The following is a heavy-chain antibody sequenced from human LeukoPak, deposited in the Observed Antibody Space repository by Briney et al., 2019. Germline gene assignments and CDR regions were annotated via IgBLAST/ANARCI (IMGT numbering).Heavy chain of an antibody. CDR1: GFTFSSSG. CDR2: IRYDGSNK. V-gene: IGHV3-30*02. D-gene: IGHD3-3*01. J-gene: IGHJ4*02. CDR3: AKDMYYDFWSGYPDY. Sequence: RGSLRHSSAASGFTFSSSGMHWVRQAPRKGLEWVAFIRYDGSNKYYADSVKGRFTISRDNSKNTLYLQMNSLRAEDTAVYYCAKDMYYDFWSGYPDYWGQGTLVTVSS.